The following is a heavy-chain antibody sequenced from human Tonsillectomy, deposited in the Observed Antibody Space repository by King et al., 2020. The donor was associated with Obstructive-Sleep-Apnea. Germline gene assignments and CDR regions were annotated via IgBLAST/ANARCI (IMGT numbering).Heavy chain of an antibody. D-gene: IGHD2-15*01. Sequence: VQLVESGGVVVQPGGSLRLSCAASGFTFDDYTMHWVRQAPGKGLEWVSLISWDGGSTYYADSVKGRFTISRDNSKNSLYLQMNSLRTEDTALYYCAKDIAGYCSGGSCYSATGMSDAFDIWGQGTMVTVSS. CDR3: AKDIAGYCSGGSCYSATGMSDAFDI. J-gene: IGHJ3*02. V-gene: IGHV3-43*01. CDR1: GFTFDDYT. CDR2: ISWDGGST.